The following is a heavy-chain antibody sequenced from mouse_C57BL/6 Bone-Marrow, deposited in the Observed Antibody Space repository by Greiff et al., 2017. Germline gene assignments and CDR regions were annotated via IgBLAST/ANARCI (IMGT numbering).Heavy chain of an antibody. J-gene: IGHJ3*01. CDR2: IRSKSNNYAT. V-gene: IGHV10-1*01. D-gene: IGHD2-1*01. Sequence: QGVESGGGLVQPKGSLKLSCAASGFSFNTYAMNWVRQAPGKGLEWVARIRSKSNNYATYYADSVKDRFTISRDDSESMLYLQMNNLKTEDTAMYYCVRQRGYYGNYDWFAYWGQGTLVTVSA. CDR1: GFSFNTYA. CDR3: VRQRGYYGNYDWFAY.